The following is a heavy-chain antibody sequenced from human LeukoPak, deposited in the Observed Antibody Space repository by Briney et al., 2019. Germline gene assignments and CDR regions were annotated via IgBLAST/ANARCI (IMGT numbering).Heavy chain of an antibody. J-gene: IGHJ3*02. CDR1: GFTFSDYY. V-gene: IGHV3-11*01. CDR3: ASLLLTTVKVDAFDI. D-gene: IGHD4-17*01. CDR2: ISSSGSTI. Sequence: GRSLRLSCAASGFTFSDYYMSWIRQAPGKGLEWVSYISSSGSTIYYADFVKGRCTISRDNAKNSLYLQTNSLRAEDTAVYYCASLLLTTVKVDAFDIWGQGTMVTVSS.